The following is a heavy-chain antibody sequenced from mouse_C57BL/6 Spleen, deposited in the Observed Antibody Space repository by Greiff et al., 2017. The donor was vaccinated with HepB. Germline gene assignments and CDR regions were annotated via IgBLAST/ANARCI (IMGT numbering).Heavy chain of an antibody. D-gene: IGHD3-2*02. CDR2: IYPSDSET. J-gene: IGHJ3*01. CDR1: GYTFTSYW. CDR3: ARDSSGYPAWFAY. V-gene: IGHV1-61*01. Sequence: QQSCKASGYTFTSYWMDWVKQRPGQGLEWIGNIYPSDSETHYNQKFKDKATLTVDKSSSTAYMQLSSLTSEDSAVYYCARDSSGYPAWFAYWGQGTLVTVSA.